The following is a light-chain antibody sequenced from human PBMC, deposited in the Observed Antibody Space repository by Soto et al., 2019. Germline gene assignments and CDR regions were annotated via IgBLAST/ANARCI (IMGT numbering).Light chain of an antibody. V-gene: IGKV3-20*01. CDR3: QQYGISPLT. Sequence: EIVFTQSPGTLSLSPREGATLSCRASQSVSSSYLGWYQQKPGQAPRLLIYGASTRATGIPDRFSGSGSGTDFTLTISRLEPEDFAVYYCQQYGISPLTFGGGTKV. CDR2: GAS. J-gene: IGKJ4*01. CDR1: QSVSSSY.